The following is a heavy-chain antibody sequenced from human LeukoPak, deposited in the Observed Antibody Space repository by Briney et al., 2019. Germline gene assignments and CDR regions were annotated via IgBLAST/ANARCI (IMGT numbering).Heavy chain of an antibody. CDR3: ATRYYCSSTSCPY. J-gene: IGHJ4*02. Sequence: ASVKVSCKVSGYTFTDYYMHWVQQAPEKGLEWMGLVDPEDGETIYAEKFQGRVTITADTSTDTAYMELSSLRSEDTAVYYCATRYYCSSTSCPYWGQGTLVTVSS. CDR2: VDPEDGET. V-gene: IGHV1-69-2*01. D-gene: IGHD2-2*01. CDR1: GYTFTDYY.